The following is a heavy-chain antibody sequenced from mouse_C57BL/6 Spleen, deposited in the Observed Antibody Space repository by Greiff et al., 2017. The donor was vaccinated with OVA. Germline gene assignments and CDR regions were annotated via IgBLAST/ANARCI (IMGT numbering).Heavy chain of an antibody. CDR3: ARSNQLGRRFAY. D-gene: IGHD4-1*02. V-gene: IGHV1-54*01. CDR2: INPGSGGT. Sequence: VQLQQSGAELVRPGTSVKVSCKASGYAFTNYLIEWVKQRPGQGLEWIGVINPGSGGTNYNEKFKGKATLTADKSSSTAYMQLSSLTSEDSAVYFCARSNQLGRRFAYWGQGTLVTVSA. J-gene: IGHJ3*01. CDR1: GYAFTNYL.